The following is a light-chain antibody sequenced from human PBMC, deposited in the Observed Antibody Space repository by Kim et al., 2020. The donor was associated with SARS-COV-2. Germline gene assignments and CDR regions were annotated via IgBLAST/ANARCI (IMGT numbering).Light chain of an antibody. Sequence: GQSITISCSGTTGDIGSSDADSWYQQHSGAAPRLIITDVRKRPSGVSTRFAGSKSANIAFLTIAGLQSEDEADYYCCSTGNNHDYVFGSGTKVTVL. CDR2: DVR. J-gene: IGLJ1*01. CDR1: TGDIGSSDA. CDR3: CSTGNNHDYV. V-gene: IGLV2-14*03.